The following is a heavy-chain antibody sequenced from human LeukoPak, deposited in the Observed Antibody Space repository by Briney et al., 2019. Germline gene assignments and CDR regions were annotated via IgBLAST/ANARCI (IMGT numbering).Heavy chain of an antibody. CDR3: ARVSQGVVYGDYALGSI. Sequence: GASVKVSCKASGYTFTSYGISWVRQAPGQGLEWMGWISAYNGNTNYAQKFQGRVTITADESTSTAYMELSSLRSEDTAVYYCARVSQGVVYGDYALGSIWGQGTLVTVSS. CDR2: ISAYNGNT. D-gene: IGHD4-17*01. J-gene: IGHJ4*02. V-gene: IGHV1-18*01. CDR1: GYTFTSYG.